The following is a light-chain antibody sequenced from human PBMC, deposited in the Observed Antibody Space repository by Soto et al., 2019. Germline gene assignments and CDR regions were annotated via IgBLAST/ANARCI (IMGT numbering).Light chain of an antibody. V-gene: IGLV2-23*02. Sequence: QSALTQPASVSGSPGQSITISCTGTSSDVGGYNLVSWYQQHPGKAPKLVIYEDTKRPSGVSDRFSGSKSGNTASLTISGLRAEDESDYFCCSYAAGDTVAVVFGGGTKVTVL. CDR3: CSYAAGDTVAVV. J-gene: IGLJ3*02. CDR1: SSDVGGYNL. CDR2: EDT.